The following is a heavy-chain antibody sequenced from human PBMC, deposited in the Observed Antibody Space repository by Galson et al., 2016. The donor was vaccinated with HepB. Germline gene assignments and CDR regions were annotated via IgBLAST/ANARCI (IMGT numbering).Heavy chain of an antibody. D-gene: IGHD1-14*01. J-gene: IGHJ4*02. CDR3: AKCPPGTRGSLDS. CDR1: GFTFNSYA. Sequence: SLRLSCAGSGFTFNSYAMNWVRQAPGKGLEWISLISDNGHATYYADPVRGRFSIARDNSKNTLYLQMRSLRADDTAVYYCAKCPPGTRGSLDSWGQGTLVTVSS. CDR2: ISDNGHAT. V-gene: IGHV3-23*01.